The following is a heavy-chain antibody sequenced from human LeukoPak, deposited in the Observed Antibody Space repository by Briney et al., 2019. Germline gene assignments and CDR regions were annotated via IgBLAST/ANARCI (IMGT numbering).Heavy chain of an antibody. D-gene: IGHD6-19*01. V-gene: IGHV4-4*07. Sequence: SETLSLTCTVSGGSISSYYWSWIRQPAGKGLEWIGRIYTSGSTNYNPSLKSRVTMSVDTSKNQFSLKLSSVTAADTAVYYCARAAVLAVAGREDNWFDPWGQGTLVTVSS. CDR1: GGSISSYY. CDR2: IYTSGST. CDR3: ARAAVLAVAGREDNWFDP. J-gene: IGHJ5*02.